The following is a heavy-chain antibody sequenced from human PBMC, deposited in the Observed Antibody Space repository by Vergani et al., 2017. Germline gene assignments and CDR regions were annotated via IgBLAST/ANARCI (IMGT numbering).Heavy chain of an antibody. CDR1: GYTFTSYG. D-gene: IGHD2-21*02. CDR2: ISAYNGNT. Sequence: QVQLVQSGAEVKKPGASVKVSCKASGYTFTSYGISWVRQAPGQGLEWMGWISAYNGNTNYAQKLQGRVTMTTDTSTSTAYMELRSLRSDDTAVYYCASVSYCGGDCYSDTFDWGQGTLVTVSS. CDR3: ASVSYCGGDCYSDTFD. V-gene: IGHV1-18*01. J-gene: IGHJ4*02.